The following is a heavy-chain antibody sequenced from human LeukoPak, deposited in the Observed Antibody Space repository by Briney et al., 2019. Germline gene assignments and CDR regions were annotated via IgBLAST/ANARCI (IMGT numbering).Heavy chain of an antibody. CDR1: GFTFSSYA. Sequence: GGFLRLSCAASGFTFSSYAMHWVRQAPGKGLEWVAVISYDGSNKYYADSVKGRFTISRDNSKNTLYLQMDSLSAEDTAVYYCARAGSQSHVDAAMGFCNYWGQGTLVTVSS. V-gene: IGHV3-30-3*01. J-gene: IGHJ4*02. CDR3: ARAGSQSHVDAAMGFCNY. D-gene: IGHD5-18*01. CDR2: ISYDGSNK.